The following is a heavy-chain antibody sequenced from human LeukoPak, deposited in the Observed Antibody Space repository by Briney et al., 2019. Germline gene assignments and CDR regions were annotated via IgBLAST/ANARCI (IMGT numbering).Heavy chain of an antibody. V-gene: IGHV4-59*11. CDR2: IYYSGSP. Sequence: SETLSLTCTVSGGSISNHYWSWIRQPPGKGLEWIGYIYYSGSPNYNPSLKSRVTISVDTSKNQFSLKLSSVTAEDTAVYYCARGDTAMVTVYYYGMDVWGQGTTVTVSS. J-gene: IGHJ6*02. CDR3: ARGDTAMVTVYYYGMDV. CDR1: GGSISNHY. D-gene: IGHD5-18*01.